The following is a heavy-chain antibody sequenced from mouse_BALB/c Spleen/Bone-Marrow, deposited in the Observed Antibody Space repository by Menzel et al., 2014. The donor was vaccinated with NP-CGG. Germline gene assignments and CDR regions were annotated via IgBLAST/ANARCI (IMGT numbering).Heavy chain of an antibody. Sequence: EVQLHESGGGLVQPGGSLRLSCATSGFTFTDYYMSWVRQPPGKALEWLGFIRNKANGYTTEYSASVKGRFTISRDNSQSILYLQMSTLRAEDSATYYCARDGYCYGSRWFAYWGQGTLVTVSA. CDR1: GFTFTDYY. D-gene: IGHD1-1*01. V-gene: IGHV7-3*02. J-gene: IGHJ3*01. CDR3: ARDGYCYGSRWFAY. CDR2: IRNKANGYTT.